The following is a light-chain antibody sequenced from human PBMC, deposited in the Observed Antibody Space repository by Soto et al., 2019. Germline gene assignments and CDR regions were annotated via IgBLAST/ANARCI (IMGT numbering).Light chain of an antibody. J-gene: IGLJ3*02. CDR3: SSFASSNTWV. Sequence: QSAQTQPPSASGSPGQSVTISCNETSSHVGAYNYVSWYQQHAGKAPKLVIYEVTKRPSGVPDRFSGSKSANTASLTVSGLQAEDEADYYCSSFASSNTWVFGGGTKLTVL. CDR1: SSHVGAYNY. CDR2: EVT. V-gene: IGLV2-8*01.